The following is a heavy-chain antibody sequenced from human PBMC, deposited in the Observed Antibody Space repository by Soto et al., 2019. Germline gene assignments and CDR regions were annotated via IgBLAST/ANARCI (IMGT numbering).Heavy chain of an antibody. CDR1: GYTFTNFV. J-gene: IGHJ4*02. CDR2: ISAYNGNT. V-gene: IGHV1-18*01. Sequence: QVQLVQSGAEVKKPGASVKVSCKASGYTFTNFVISWVRQAPGQGLEWMGWISAYNGNTNYAQKFQGRVTMTTATSTSTAYMEVRSLRFDDTAVYFCARGGTPIDYRGQGTLVTVSS. D-gene: IGHD3-16*01. CDR3: ARGGTPIDY.